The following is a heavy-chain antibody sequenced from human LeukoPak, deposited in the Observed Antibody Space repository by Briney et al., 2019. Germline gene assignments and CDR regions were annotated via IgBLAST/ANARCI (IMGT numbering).Heavy chain of an antibody. CDR3: ARAGGWNYVTEYSYMDV. CDR1: GGTFSSYA. D-gene: IGHD1-7*01. J-gene: IGHJ6*03. V-gene: IGHV1-69*05. CDR2: IIPIFGTA. Sequence: SVKVSCKASGGTFSSYAISWVRQAPGQGLEGMGGIIPIFGTANYAQKFQGRVTITTDESTSTAYMELSGLRSEDTAVYYCARAGGWNYVTEYSYMDVWGKGTPVTVSS.